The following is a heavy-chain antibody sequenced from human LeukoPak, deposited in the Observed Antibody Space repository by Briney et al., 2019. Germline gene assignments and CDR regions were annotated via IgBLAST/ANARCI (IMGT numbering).Heavy chain of an antibody. Sequence: SETLSLTCTVSGGSISSYYWNWIRQPPGKGLEWIGFIYYSGTTNYNPSLKSRVTISVDTSKNQFSLKLSPVTAADTAVYYCARNIWFGESSDAFDIWGQGTMVTVSS. V-gene: IGHV4-59*01. CDR2: IYYSGTT. J-gene: IGHJ3*02. CDR3: ARNIWFGESSDAFDI. D-gene: IGHD3-10*01. CDR1: GGSISSYY.